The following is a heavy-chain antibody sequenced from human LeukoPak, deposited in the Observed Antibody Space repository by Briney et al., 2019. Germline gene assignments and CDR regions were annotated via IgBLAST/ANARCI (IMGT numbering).Heavy chain of an antibody. V-gene: IGHV4-59*08. CDR3: ARHIPLNYDFWSGYYTGDAFDI. CDR2: IYYSGST. Sequence: SETLSLTCTVSGGSISSYYWSWIRQPPGKGLEWIGYIYYSGSTNYNPSLKSRVTISVDTSKNQFSLNLSSVTAADTAVYYCARHIPLNYDFWSGYYTGDAFDIWGQGTMVTVSS. D-gene: IGHD3-3*01. CDR1: GGSISSYY. J-gene: IGHJ3*02.